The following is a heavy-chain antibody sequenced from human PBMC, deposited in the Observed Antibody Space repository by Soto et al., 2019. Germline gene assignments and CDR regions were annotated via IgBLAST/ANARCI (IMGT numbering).Heavy chain of an antibody. Sequence: QVQLVESGGGVVQPGRSLRLSCAASGFTFSSYGMHWVRQAPGKGLEWVAVIWYDGSNKYYADSVKGRFTISRDNSKNTLYLKWNSRRAEDTVVYYWARDRCGVDCYLGYWGQGTLVTVSS. CDR2: IWYDGSNK. D-gene: IGHD2-21*01. CDR3: ARDRCGVDCYLGY. V-gene: IGHV3-33*01. CDR1: GFTFSSYG. J-gene: IGHJ4*02.